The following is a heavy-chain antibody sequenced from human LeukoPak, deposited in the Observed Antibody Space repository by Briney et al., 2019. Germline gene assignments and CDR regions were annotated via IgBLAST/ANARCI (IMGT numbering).Heavy chain of an antibody. CDR2: IKQDGSEK. J-gene: IGHJ2*01. D-gene: IGHD6-13*01. V-gene: IGHV3-7*01. Sequence: GGSLRLSCAASGFTFSSYWMSWVRQAPGKGLEWVANIKQDGSEKYYVDSVKGRFTISRDNAKNTVYLQMNSLRAEDTAVYYCARLAYTSSWYYLYFDLWGRGTLVTVSS. CDR1: GFTFSSYW. CDR3: ARLAYTSSWYYLYFDL.